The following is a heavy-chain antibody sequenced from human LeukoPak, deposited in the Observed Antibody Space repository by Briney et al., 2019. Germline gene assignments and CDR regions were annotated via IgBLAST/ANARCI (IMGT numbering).Heavy chain of an antibody. Sequence: GASVKVSCKVSGYTLTELSMQWVRQAPGKGLEWMGGFDPEDGETIYAQKFQGRVTMTEDTSTDTAYMELSSLRSEDTAVYYCATLAYCGGDCYHVGWFDPWSQGTLVTVSS. CDR3: ATLAYCGGDCYHVGWFDP. J-gene: IGHJ5*02. V-gene: IGHV1-24*01. D-gene: IGHD2-21*02. CDR1: GYTLTELS. CDR2: FDPEDGET.